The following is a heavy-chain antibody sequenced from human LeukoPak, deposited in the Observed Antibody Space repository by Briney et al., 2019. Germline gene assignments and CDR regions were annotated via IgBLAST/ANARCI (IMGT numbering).Heavy chain of an antibody. CDR2: FYNRGST. Sequence: SETLSLLCSVSGASISSYYWSWIRQPAGKGLELIGRFYNRGSTNYNPSLKSRVSMSGDTSKNQYSLKLSPVTAADTAIYYCARDLDSYSSNWYPYTSGWYLDYWGQGTLVTVSS. CDR3: ARDLDSYSSNWYPYTSGWYLDY. D-gene: IGHD6-19*01. V-gene: IGHV4-4*07. J-gene: IGHJ4*02. CDR1: GASISSYY.